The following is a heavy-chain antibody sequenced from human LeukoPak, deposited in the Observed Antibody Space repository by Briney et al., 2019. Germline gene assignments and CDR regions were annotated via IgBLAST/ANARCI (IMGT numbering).Heavy chain of an antibody. CDR2: IYYSGST. V-gene: IGHV4-39*01. CDR3: ARSSQNMVPFDY. D-gene: IGHD3-10*01. CDR1: GGSISSSSYY. J-gene: IGHJ4*02. Sequence: SSETLSLTCTVSGGSISSSSYYWGWIRQPPGKGLEWIGSIYYSGSTYYNPSLKSRVTISVDTSKNQFSLKLSSVTAADTAVYYCARSSQNMVPFDYWGQGTLVTVSS.